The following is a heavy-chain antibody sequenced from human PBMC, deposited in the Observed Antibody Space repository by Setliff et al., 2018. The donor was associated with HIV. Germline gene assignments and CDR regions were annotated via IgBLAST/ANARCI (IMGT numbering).Heavy chain of an antibody. Sequence: SETLSLTCAVSGYSISSGYYWGWIRQPPGKGLEWIGHIYHSGSASYNPSLKSRATISVDTSKNQFSLKLSSVTAADTAVYYCATVSGYYWQYFDYWGPGTLVTVSS. CDR1: GYSISSGYY. J-gene: IGHJ4*02. CDR3: ATVSGYYWQYFDY. CDR2: IYHSGSA. D-gene: IGHD3-22*01. V-gene: IGHV4-38-2*01.